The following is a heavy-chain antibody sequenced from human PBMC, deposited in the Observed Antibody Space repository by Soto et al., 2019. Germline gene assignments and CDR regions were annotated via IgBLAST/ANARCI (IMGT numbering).Heavy chain of an antibody. Sequence: HPGGSLRLSCAASGFMFSSYWMHWVRQAPGKGPVWVSHIDSDGSDTTYADSVKGRFTISRDNAKNTLYLQMNSLRAEDTAVYYCASLTTSGLRFLEWLLPDEYDAFDIWGQGTMVTVSS. CDR3: ASLTTSGLRFLEWLLPDEYDAFDI. CDR2: IDSDGSDT. D-gene: IGHD3-3*01. V-gene: IGHV3-74*01. J-gene: IGHJ3*02. CDR1: GFMFSSYW.